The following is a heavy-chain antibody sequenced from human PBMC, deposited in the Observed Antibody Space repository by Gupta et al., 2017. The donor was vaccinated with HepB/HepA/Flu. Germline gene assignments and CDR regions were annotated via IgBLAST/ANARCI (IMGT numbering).Heavy chain of an antibody. V-gene: IGHV3-33*06. CDR3: AKSRDGYNHGLE. D-gene: IGHD5-24*01. CDR1: GFTFSNFG. Sequence: QVQLVGSGGGVVQPGRSLRLSCAAAGFTFSNFGMHWVRQSPGKGREWVEVIWHDGSDGNERDSVKGRLNIYRDNSQNTMELQMSRMRDEDTAVYYWAKSRDGYNHGLEWVQVTLVIVSS. CDR2: IWHDGSDG. J-gene: IGHJ4*02.